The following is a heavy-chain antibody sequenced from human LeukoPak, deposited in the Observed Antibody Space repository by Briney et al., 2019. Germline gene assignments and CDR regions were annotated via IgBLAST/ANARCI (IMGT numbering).Heavy chain of an antibody. J-gene: IGHJ4*02. D-gene: IGHD3-3*01. CDR1: GGSFSGYY. CDR2: INHSGST. Sequence: SETLSLTCAVYGGSFSGYYWSWIRQPPGKGLEWIGEINHSGSTNYNPSLKSRVTISVDTSKNQFSLKLSSVPAADTAVYYCARVGAAFWSGYYTKDFDYWGQGTLVTVYS. CDR3: ARVGAAFWSGYYTKDFDY. V-gene: IGHV4-34*01.